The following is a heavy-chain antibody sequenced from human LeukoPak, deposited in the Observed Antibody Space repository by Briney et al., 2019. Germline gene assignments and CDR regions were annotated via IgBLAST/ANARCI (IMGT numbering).Heavy chain of an antibody. Sequence: GGSLRLSCAASGFTFSSYGMHWVRQAPGKGLEWVSAISGSGGSTYYADSVKGRFTISRDNSKNTLYLQMNSLRAEDTAVYYCARIYGDYVRCFDYWGQGTLVTVSS. CDR2: ISGSGGST. J-gene: IGHJ4*02. D-gene: IGHD4-17*01. CDR1: GFTFSSYG. V-gene: IGHV3-23*01. CDR3: ARIYGDYVRCFDY.